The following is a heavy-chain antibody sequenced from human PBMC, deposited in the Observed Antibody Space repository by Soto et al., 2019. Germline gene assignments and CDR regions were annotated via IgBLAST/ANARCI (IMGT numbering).Heavy chain of an antibody. Sequence: GGSLRLSCAASGFTVSSNYMSWVRQSPGKGLEWVSVIYSGGSTYYADSVKGRFTISRDNSKNTLYLQMNSLRAEDTAVYYCARDPHKLNGWSHRLEYWFDPWGQGTLVTVSS. V-gene: IGHV3-53*05. J-gene: IGHJ5*02. CDR2: IYSGGST. CDR3: ARDPHKLNGWSHRLEYWFDP. CDR1: GFTVSSNY. D-gene: IGHD6-19*01.